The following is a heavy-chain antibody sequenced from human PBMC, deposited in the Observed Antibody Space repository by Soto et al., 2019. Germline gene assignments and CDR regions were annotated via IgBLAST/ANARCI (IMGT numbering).Heavy chain of an antibody. D-gene: IGHD1-26*01. V-gene: IGHV3-23*01. CDR1: GFTFSSYA. CDR2: ISGSGGST. J-gene: IGHJ4*02. CDR3: AKDGSGSYLTPAYYFDY. Sequence: EGSLRLSCAASGFTFSSYAMSWVRQAPGKGLEWVSAISGSGGSTYYADSVKVRFTISRDNSKNTLYLQMNSLRAEDTAVYYCAKDGSGSYLTPAYYFDYWGQGTLGTVSS.